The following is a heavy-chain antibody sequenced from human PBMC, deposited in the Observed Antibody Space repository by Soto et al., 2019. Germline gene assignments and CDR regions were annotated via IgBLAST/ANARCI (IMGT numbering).Heavy chain of an antibody. CDR1: GYTFISLS. CDR2: ISAYNGNT. D-gene: IGHD2-21*01. V-gene: IGHV1-18*01. J-gene: IGHJ6*02. Sequence: QIQMVQSGGEVKKPGASVKVSCRSSGYTFISLSITWVRQAPGQGLEWMGRISAYNGNTNYAQKLQGRVTMTTDTSTNTAYMELRSLRSDDTAVYYCARGAFCGGAPGCRDMDVWGQGTTVTVSS. CDR3: ARGAFCGGAPGCRDMDV.